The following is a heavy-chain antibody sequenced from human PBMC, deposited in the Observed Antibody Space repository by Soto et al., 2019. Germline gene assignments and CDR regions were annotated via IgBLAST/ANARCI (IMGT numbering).Heavy chain of an antibody. V-gene: IGHV1-18*04. CDR3: ARVGYCSSTSCYADNWAFDI. D-gene: IGHD2-2*03. Sequence: ASVKVSCKASGYTFSNYGISWVRQAPGQGLEWMGWISGYIGNTNYAQKFQGRVTITAEKSTNTAYMELGSLRSEDTAVYYCARVGYCSSTSCYADNWAFDIWGQGTMVTVSS. J-gene: IGHJ3*02. CDR1: GYTFSNYG. CDR2: ISGYIGNT.